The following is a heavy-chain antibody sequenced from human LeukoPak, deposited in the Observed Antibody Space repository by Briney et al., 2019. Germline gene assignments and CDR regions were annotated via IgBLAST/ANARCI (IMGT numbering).Heavy chain of an antibody. D-gene: IGHD3-10*01. CDR2: ISSSGSTI. CDR1: GFTFSDYY. V-gene: IGHV3-11*04. J-gene: IGHJ3*02. CDR3: ARVRAYYYGSGSFDAFDI. Sequence: GGSLRLSCAASGFTFSDYYMAWIRQAPGKGLEWVSYISSSGSTIYYADSVKGRFTISRDNAKNSLYLQMNSLRAEDTAVYYCARVRAYYYGSGSFDAFDIWGQGTMVTVSS.